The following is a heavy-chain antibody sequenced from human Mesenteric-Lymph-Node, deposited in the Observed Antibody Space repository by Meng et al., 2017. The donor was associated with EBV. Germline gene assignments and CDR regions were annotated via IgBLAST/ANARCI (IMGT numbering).Heavy chain of an antibody. Sequence: QITLKESCPTLVKPTQTLTPTGPFSGFSPSTSGVGVGWIRQPPGKALEWLALIYWDDDKSYSPSLKNRLTITKDTSKNQVVLTMTNMDPVDTATYYCAHRRGAYSNFNWFDPWGQGTLVTVSS. CDR2: IYWDDDK. D-gene: IGHD4-11*01. CDR3: AHRRGAYSNFNWFDP. J-gene: IGHJ5*02. CDR1: GFSPSTSGVG. V-gene: IGHV2-5*02.